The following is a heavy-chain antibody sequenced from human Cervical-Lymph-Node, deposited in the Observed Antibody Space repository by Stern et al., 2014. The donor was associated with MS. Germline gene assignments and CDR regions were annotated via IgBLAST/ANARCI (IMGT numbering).Heavy chain of an antibody. CDR2: ISSSSSYT. Sequence: VQLLESGGGLVKPGGSLRLSCAASGFTFSDYYMSWIRQAPGKGLEWVSYISSSSSYTNYADSVKGRFTISRDNAKNSLYLQMNSLRAEDTAVYYCARDQKTAGFDYWGQGTLVTVSS. CDR3: ARDQKTAGFDY. J-gene: IGHJ4*02. CDR1: GFTFSDYY. V-gene: IGHV3-11*06.